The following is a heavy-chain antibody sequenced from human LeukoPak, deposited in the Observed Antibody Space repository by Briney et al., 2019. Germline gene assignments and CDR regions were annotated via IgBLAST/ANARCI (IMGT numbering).Heavy chain of an antibody. D-gene: IGHD6-19*01. CDR2: IFSSGST. V-gene: IGHV4-61*02. CDR3: ARDYHSSGWTFFDY. CDR1: GGSISSGSSY. J-gene: IGHJ4*02. Sequence: TLSLTCTVSGGSISSGSSYWSWIRQPAGKGLEWIGRIFSSGSTNYNPSLKSRVTISIDTSKNQFSLKLSSVTAGDTAVYYCARDYHSSGWTFFDYWGQGILVTVSS.